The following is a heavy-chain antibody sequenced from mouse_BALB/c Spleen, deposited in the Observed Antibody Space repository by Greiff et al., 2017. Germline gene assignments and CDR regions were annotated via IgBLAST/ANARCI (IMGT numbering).Heavy chain of an antibody. J-gene: IGHJ2*01. CDR2: ISYDGSN. Sequence: EVQLQESGPGLVKPSQSLSLTCSVTGYSITSGYYWNWIRQFPGNKLEWMGYISYDGSNNYNPSLKNRISITRDTSKNQFFLKLNSVTTEDTATYYCAREDGTGYYFDYWGQGTTLTVSS. CDR1: GYSITSGYY. CDR3: AREDGTGYYFDY. V-gene: IGHV3-6*02. D-gene: IGHD2-3*01.